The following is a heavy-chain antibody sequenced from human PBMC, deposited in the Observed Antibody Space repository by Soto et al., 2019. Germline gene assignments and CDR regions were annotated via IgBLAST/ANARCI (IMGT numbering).Heavy chain of an antibody. V-gene: IGHV3-23*01. CDR1: GFTFSSYS. Sequence: GGSLRLSCAASGFTFSSYSMTWVRQAPGKGLEWVSGISDSGGNTWYADSVKGRFTISRDNSKNTLYLQMNSLRAEDTAVYYCAIDVVYWAPLDYWGQGTLVTVSS. CDR3: AIDVVYWAPLDY. CDR2: ISDSGGNT. J-gene: IGHJ4*02. D-gene: IGHD1-26*01.